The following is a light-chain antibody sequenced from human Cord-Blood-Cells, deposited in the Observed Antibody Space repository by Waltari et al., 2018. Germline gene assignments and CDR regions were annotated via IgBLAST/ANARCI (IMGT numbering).Light chain of an antibody. CDR3: QQYYSTPIT. CDR1: QSVLYSSNNKNY. J-gene: IGKJ5*01. V-gene: IGKV4-1*01. CDR2: WAS. Sequence: DLVMTQSPYSLAVSLGERANINCKSTQSVLYSSNNKNYLAWYQKKPGQPPTLLIYWASTRESGVPDRFSGSGSGTDFTLTISSLQAEDVAVYYCQQYYSTPITFGQGTRLEIK.